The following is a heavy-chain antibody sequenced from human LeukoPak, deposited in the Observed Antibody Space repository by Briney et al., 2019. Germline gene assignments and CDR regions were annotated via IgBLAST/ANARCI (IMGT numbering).Heavy chain of an antibody. CDR1: GGSISSYY. V-gene: IGHV4-59*01. J-gene: IGHJ4*02. Sequence: SETLSLTCTVPGGSISSYYWSWIRQPPGKGLEWIGYIYYSGSTNYNPSLKSRVTISVDTSKNQFSLKLSSVTAADTAVYYCACGFWSGHYNYWGQGTLVTVSS. D-gene: IGHD3-3*01. CDR3: ACGFWSGHYNY. CDR2: IYYSGST.